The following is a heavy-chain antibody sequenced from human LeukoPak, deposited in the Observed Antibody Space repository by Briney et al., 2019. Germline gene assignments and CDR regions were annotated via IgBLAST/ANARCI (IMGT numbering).Heavy chain of an antibody. CDR2: INSDGSST. CDR1: GFTFSSYW. CDR3: ARGREGRSYCSGGSCRPRNYYYYYYMDV. V-gene: IGHV3-74*01. J-gene: IGHJ6*03. D-gene: IGHD2-15*01. Sequence: PGGSLRLSCAASGFTFSSYWMHWVRQAPGKGLVWVSRINSDGSSTSYADSVKGRFTISRDNAKNTLYLQMNSLRAEDTAVYYCARGREGRSYCSGGSCRPRNYYYYYYMDVWGKGTTVTVSS.